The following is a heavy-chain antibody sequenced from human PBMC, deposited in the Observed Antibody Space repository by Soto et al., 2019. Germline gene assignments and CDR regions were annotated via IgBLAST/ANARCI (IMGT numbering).Heavy chain of an antibody. CDR2: ISGSGAGT. D-gene: IGHD1-26*01. V-gene: IGHV3-23*01. CDR3: ARSINSGSYYYFDY. Sequence: GGSLRLSCAATGFTFSSYAMTWVRQAPGKGLDWVSAISGSGAGTYYADSVKGRFTISRDNSKNTLYLQMNSLRAEDTAIYYCARSINSGSYYYFDYWGQGTLVTVSS. CDR1: GFTFSSYA. J-gene: IGHJ4*02.